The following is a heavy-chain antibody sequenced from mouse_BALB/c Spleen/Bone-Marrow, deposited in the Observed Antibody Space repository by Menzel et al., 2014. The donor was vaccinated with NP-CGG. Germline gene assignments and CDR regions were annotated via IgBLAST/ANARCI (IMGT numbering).Heavy chain of an antibody. Sequence: EVKVEESGPGLVKPFQSLSLTCTVTGYSITSDYAWNWIRQFPGNKLEWMGYISYSGSFSYNPSLKSRISVTRDTSKNQFFLQLNSVTAEDTATYYCARSGGKRYFAVWGAGTSVTVSS. V-gene: IGHV3-2*02. CDR2: ISYSGSF. J-gene: IGHJ1*01. CDR1: GYSITSDYA. CDR3: ARSGGKRYFAV. D-gene: IGHD1-1*02.